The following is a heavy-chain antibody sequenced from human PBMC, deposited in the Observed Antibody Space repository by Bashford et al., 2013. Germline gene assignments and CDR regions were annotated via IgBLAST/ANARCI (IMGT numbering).Heavy chain of an antibody. V-gene: IGHV5-51*01. J-gene: IGHJ2*01. CDR2: IYPDESHT. Sequence: WVRQMPGKGLELMGIIYPDESHTAYSPSFQGQVTISADKSISTAYLQWSSLKASDTAMYYCARHLSYDSSPIRRYFDLWGRGTLVTVSS. CDR3: ARHLSYDSSPIRRYFDL. D-gene: IGHD3-22*01.